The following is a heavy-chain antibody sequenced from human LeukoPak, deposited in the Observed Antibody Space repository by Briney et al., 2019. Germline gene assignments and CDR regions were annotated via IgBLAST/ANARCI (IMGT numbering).Heavy chain of an antibody. J-gene: IGHJ4*02. D-gene: IGHD6-6*01. V-gene: IGHV3-23*01. CDR2: ISGSGGST. CDR1: GFTFSSYA. Sequence: GGSLRLSCAASGFTFSSYAMSWVRQAPGKGLEWVSAISGSGGSTYYADSVKGRFTISRDNSKNTLYLQMNSLRAEDTAVYYCARTLIEYSVSSCYFDYWGQGTLVTVSS. CDR3: ARTLIEYSVSSCYFDY.